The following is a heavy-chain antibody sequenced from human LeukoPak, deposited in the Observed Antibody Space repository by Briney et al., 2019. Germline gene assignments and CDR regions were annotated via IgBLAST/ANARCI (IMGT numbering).Heavy chain of an antibody. V-gene: IGHV1-8*03. D-gene: IGHD3-22*01. CDR3: ALRHYYDSSGYYFWAFDY. CDR2: MNPNSGNT. Sequence: GASVKVSCKASGYTFTSYDINWVRQATGQGLEWMGWMNPNSGNTGYAQKFQGRVTITRNTSISTAYMELSSLRSEDTAVYYCALRHYYDSSGYYFWAFDYWGQGTLVTVSS. CDR1: GYTFTSYD. J-gene: IGHJ4*02.